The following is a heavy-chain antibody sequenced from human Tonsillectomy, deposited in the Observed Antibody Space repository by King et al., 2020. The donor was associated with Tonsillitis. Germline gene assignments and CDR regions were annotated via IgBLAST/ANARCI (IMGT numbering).Heavy chain of an antibody. D-gene: IGHD6-19*01. CDR2: IIPILGVA. J-gene: IGHJ6*03. Sequence: QLVQSGAEVKKSGSSVKVSCKASGGTFSTYAISWVRQAPGQGLEWMGRIIPILGVANYAQKFQGRVTITADKSPSTDYMELRSLGYEDTALYYCVRVVSVAGSIREAEKHYYYMDVWGKGTTVTVSS. CDR1: GGTFSTYA. CDR3: VRVVSVAGSIREAEKHYYYMDV. V-gene: IGHV1-69*09.